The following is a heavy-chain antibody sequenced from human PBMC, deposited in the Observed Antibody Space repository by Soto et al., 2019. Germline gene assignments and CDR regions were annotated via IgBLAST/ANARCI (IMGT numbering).Heavy chain of an antibody. V-gene: IGHV5-51*01. J-gene: IGHJ6*02. CDR1: GYSFASYW. D-gene: IGHD6-6*01. Sequence: GESLKISCQGSGYSFASYWIGWVRQMPGKDLEWMGIIYPGDSGTRYSPSFQGQVTISADKSLRTAYLQWTSLKASDTALYYCARTRSFTLGFYYDGMDVWGQGTTVTVPS. CDR2: IYPGDSGT. CDR3: ARTRSFTLGFYYDGMDV.